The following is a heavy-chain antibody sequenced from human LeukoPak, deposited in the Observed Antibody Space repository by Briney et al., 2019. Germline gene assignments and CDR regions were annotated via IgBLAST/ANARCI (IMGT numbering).Heavy chain of an antibody. CDR3: ARVDTAPGFWAAPGGWFDP. CDR2: IYTSGST. CDR1: GGSISSYY. V-gene: IGHV4-4*07. D-gene: IGHD6-6*01. J-gene: IGHJ5*02. Sequence: ASETLSLTCTVSGGSISSYYWSWIRQPAGKGLEWIGRIYTSGSTNYNPSLKSRVTMSVDTSKNQFSLKLSSVTAADTAVYYCARVDTAPGFWAAPGGWFDPWGQRTLVTVSS.